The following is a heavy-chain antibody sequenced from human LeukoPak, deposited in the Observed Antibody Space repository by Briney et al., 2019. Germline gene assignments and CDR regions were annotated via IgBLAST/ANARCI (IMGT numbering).Heavy chain of an antibody. CDR1: GGSISSSSYY. D-gene: IGHD6-13*01. Sequence: SSETLSLTCTVSGGSISSSSYYWGWIRQPPGKGLEWIGSIYYSGSTYYNPSLKSRVTISVDTSKNQFSLKLSSVTAADTAVYYCARMYSSSWSWGDAFDIWGQGTMVTVSS. CDR2: IYYSGST. V-gene: IGHV4-39*01. CDR3: ARMYSSSWSWGDAFDI. J-gene: IGHJ3*02.